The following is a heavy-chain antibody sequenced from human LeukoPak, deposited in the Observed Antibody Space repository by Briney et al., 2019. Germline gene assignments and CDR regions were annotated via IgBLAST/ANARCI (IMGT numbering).Heavy chain of an antibody. D-gene: IGHD2-21*02. CDR1: VFSFSGYT. Sequence: KPGGSLRLSCAASVFSFSGYTMNWVRQAPGKGLEWVSIISSSSTYIYYADSVKGRFTISRDNAKNALYLQMNSLRVEDTAVYYCARDGRCCGDCYASWGQGTLVTVSS. CDR3: ARDGRCCGDCYAS. J-gene: IGHJ4*02. CDR2: ISSSSTYI. V-gene: IGHV3-21*01.